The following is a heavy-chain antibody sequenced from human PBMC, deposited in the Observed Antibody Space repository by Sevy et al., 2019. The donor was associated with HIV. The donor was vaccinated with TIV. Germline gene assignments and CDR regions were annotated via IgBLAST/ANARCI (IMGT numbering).Heavy chain of an antibody. CDR1: AITIRDYW. CDR3: ARRYFDL. J-gene: IGHJ4*02. V-gene: IGHV3-7*05. Sequence: GGSLRLSCEASAITIRDYWMSWVRQAPGKGLGWVANIRQDGNEIYYAASVRGRFTISRDNAKGSLYLQMNNLRVEDTATYYCARRYFDLWGQGTLVTVSS. CDR2: IRQDGNEI.